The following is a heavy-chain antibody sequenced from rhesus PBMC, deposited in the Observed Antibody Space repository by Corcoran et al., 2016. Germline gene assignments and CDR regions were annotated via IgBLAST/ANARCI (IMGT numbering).Heavy chain of an antibody. CDR3: TRAYCTGSGCYEYWYFDL. V-gene: IGHV3-100*02. J-gene: IGHJ2*01. CDR2: ISESGGTT. D-gene: IGHD2-21*01. Sequence: EVQLVESGGGLVKPGGSLRLACVASGFTFSSYEMHWVRQAPGKGLEWVSVISESGGTTYYADSVKGRFTISRDNAKNSLFLQMNSLRAEDTAVYYCTRAYCTGSGCYEYWYFDLWGPGTPITISS. CDR1: GFTFSSYE.